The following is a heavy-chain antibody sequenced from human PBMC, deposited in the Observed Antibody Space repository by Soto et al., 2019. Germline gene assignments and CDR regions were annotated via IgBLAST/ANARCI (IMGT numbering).Heavy chain of an antibody. CDR3: ARLKEGYSSSYENYSYYYGMDV. CDR2: IYPGDSDT. CDR1: GYSFTSYW. D-gene: IGHD6-6*01. Sequence: GESLKISCKGSGYSFTSYWIGWVRQMPGKGLEWMGIIYPGDSDTRYSPSFQGQVTISADKSISTAYLQWSSLKASDTAMYYCARLKEGYSSSYENYSYYYGMDVWGQGTTVTAP. J-gene: IGHJ6*02. V-gene: IGHV5-51*01.